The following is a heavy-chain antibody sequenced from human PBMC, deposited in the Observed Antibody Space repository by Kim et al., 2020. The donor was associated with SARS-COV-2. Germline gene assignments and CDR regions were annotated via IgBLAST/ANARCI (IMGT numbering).Heavy chain of an antibody. Sequence: SETLSLTCTVSRGSISSSSYYWGRLRQPPGKGLEWIGSNYYSGSTYSNPSPKSRVTLSVDTSKNQFPLKLSSVTAADTAVYYCARRRLAAAGTGGNYYYG. CDR3: ARRRLAAAGTGGNYYYG. D-gene: IGHD6-13*01. CDR1: RGSISSSSYY. J-gene: IGHJ6*01. CDR2: NYYSGST. V-gene: IGHV4-39*01.